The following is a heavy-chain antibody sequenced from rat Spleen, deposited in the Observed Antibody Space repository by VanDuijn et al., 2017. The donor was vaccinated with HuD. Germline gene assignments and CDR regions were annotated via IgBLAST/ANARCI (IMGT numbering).Heavy chain of an antibody. Sequence: EVQLVESGGGLVQPGRSLKLSCAASGFTFNNYYMVWVRQAPTKGLEWVAYISTAGSNTFYRDSVKGRFTISRDNAKSTLYLQMDSLQSEDTATYYCTTWDYWHNRFEYWGQGVMVTVSS. CDR3: TTWDYWHNRFEY. J-gene: IGHJ2*01. V-gene: IGHV5-27*01. CDR1: GFTFNNYY. CDR2: ISTAGSNT. D-gene: IGHD1-6*01.